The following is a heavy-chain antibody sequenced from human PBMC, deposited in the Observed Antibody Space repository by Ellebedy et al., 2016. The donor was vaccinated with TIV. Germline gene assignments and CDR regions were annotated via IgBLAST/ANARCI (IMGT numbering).Heavy chain of an antibody. J-gene: IGHJ6*02. CDR1: GFTFSPYA. V-gene: IGHV3-23*01. D-gene: IGHD1-26*01. CDR3: AKDMVIGDGKWEIDV. CDR2: INNGGRTT. Sequence: PGGSLRLSCAASGFTFSPYAMAWVRQSPGKGLEWVSGINNGGRTTSYADSVKGRFTISRDNSRSTLYLQMNSLRAEDSAVYYCAKDMVIGDGKWEIDVWGQGTTVTVSS.